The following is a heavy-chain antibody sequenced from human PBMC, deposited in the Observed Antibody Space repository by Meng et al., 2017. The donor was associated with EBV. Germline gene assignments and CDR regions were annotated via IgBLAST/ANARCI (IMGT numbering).Heavy chain of an antibody. CDR3: ASESGRGYTPDY. J-gene: IGHJ4*02. Sequence: QGKLGRSAAGVKKPGASVKVSCKTSGGPFRYYAISWVRQAPGQGLEWLGGFLPRLGAPNYAQKFHGRVKITADESTSTHYMDLSSLRSEDTAIYYCASESGRGYTPDYWGQGTLVTVSS. V-gene: IGHV1-69*01. CDR1: GGPFRYYA. D-gene: IGHD3-10*01. CDR2: FLPRLGAP.